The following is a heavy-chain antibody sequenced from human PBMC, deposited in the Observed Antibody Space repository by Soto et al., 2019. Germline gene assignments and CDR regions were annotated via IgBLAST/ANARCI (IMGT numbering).Heavy chain of an antibody. CDR3: ARQIYDSDTGPNFQYYFDS. J-gene: IGHJ4*02. D-gene: IGHD3-22*01. V-gene: IGHV5-10-1*03. CDR1: GYSFAGYW. CDR2: IDPSDSQT. Sequence: EVRLEQSGAEVKKPGESLTISCKGSGYSFAGYWITWVRQKPGKGLEWMGRIDPSDSQTYYSPSFRGHVTISVTKSITTVFLQWSSLRASDTAMYYCARQIYDSDTGPNFQYYFDSWGQGTPVTVSS.